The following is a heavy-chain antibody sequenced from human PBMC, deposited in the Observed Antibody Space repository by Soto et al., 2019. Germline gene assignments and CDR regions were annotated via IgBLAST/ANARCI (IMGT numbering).Heavy chain of an antibody. CDR1: GFTFSSYA. Sequence: GGSLRLSCAASGFTFSSYAMSWVRQAPGKGLEWVSAISGSGGSTYYADSVKGRFTISRDNSKNTLYLQMNSLRAEDTAVYYCAKVRSPGLSCSGGSCYSSDYWGQGTLVTVSS. CDR3: AKVRSPGLSCSGGSCYSSDY. J-gene: IGHJ4*02. V-gene: IGHV3-23*01. CDR2: ISGSGGST. D-gene: IGHD2-15*01.